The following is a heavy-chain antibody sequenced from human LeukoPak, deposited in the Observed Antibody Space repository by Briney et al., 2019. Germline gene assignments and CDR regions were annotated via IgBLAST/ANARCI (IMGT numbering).Heavy chain of an antibody. CDR3: ARVSGWYGDNWFDP. V-gene: IGHV1-3*01. CDR2: INAGNAKT. D-gene: IGHD6-19*01. Sequence: GASVKVSCKASGYTFTSYTMHWVRQAPGQRLEWMGWINAGNAKTRYSQKFQGRVTITRGTSASTAYMELSSLRSEDTAVYYCARVSGWYGDNWFDPWGQGTLVTVSS. CDR1: GYTFTSYT. J-gene: IGHJ5*02.